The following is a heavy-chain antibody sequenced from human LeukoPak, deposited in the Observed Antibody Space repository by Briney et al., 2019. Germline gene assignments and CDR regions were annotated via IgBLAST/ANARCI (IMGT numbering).Heavy chain of an antibody. Sequence: ASVKVSCKASGYTFSSYYMHWVRQAPGQGLEWMGRINPNSGGTNYAQKFQGRVTMTRDTSISTAYMELSRLRSDDTAVYYCARQYSSSWFGDYWGQGTLVTVSS. CDR2: INPNSGGT. D-gene: IGHD6-13*01. V-gene: IGHV1-2*06. CDR3: ARQYSSSWFGDY. J-gene: IGHJ4*02. CDR1: GYTFSSYY.